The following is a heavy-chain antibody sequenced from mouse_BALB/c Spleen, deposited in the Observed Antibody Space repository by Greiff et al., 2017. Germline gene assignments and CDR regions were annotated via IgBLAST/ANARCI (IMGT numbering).Heavy chain of an antibody. CDR3: AILYYYGSRGGY. CDR1: GYSITSDYA. D-gene: IGHD1-1*01. CDR2: ISYSGST. Sequence: VQLQQSGPGLVKPSQSLSLTCTVTGYSITSDYAWNWIRQFPGNKLEWMGYISYSGSTSYNPSLKSRISITRDTSKNQFFLQLNSVTTEDTATYYCAILYYYGSRGGYWGQGTTLTVSS. J-gene: IGHJ2*01. V-gene: IGHV3-2*02.